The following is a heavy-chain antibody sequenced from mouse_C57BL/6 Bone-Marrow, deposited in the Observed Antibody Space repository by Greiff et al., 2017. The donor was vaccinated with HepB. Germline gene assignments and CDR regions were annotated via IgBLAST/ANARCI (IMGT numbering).Heavy chain of an antibody. D-gene: IGHD1-1*01. CDR1: GYTFTSYW. J-gene: IGHJ1*03. CDR2: IHPNSGST. Sequence: VQLQQPGAELVKPGASVKLSCKASGYTFTSYWMHWVKQRPGQGLEWIGMIHPNSGSTNYNEKFKSKATLTVDKSSRTAYMQLSSLTSEDSAVYYCAWHYGSSPWYFDVWGTGTTVTVSS. CDR3: AWHYGSSPWYFDV. V-gene: IGHV1-64*01.